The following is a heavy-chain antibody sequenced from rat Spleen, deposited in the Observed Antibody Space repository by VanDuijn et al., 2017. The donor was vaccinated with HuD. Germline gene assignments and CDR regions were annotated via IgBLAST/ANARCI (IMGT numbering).Heavy chain of an antibody. CDR1: GYSISSNF. V-gene: IGHV3-1*01. D-gene: IGHD1-9*01. Sequence: EVQLQESGPGLVKPSQSLSLTCSVTGYSISSNFWGWIRKFPGNKMEWMGYINYSGFTGYNPSLKSRISITRDTSKNQFCLQLNSVTTEDTATYYCARGGYGYNPYWYFDFWGPGTMVTVSS. CDR2: INYSGFT. J-gene: IGHJ1*01. CDR3: ARGGYGYNPYWYFDF.